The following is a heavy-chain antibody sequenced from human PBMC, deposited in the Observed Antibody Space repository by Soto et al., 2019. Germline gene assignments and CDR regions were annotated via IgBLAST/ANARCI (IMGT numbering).Heavy chain of an antibody. CDR1: GGSVNGYY. CDR3: ATRITVFGLLIPPFDP. CDR2: INHTGGT. J-gene: IGHJ5*02. V-gene: IGHV4-34*02. Sequence: QVHLQQWGAGLLKPSETLSLTCAVYGGSVNGYYWNWIRQPPGKGLEWIGEINHTGGTHYNPSLKSRVPMSVDTSKNQFSLWLSSVTAADTAIYYCATRITVFGLLIPPFDPWGQGTQVTVSS. D-gene: IGHD3-3*01.